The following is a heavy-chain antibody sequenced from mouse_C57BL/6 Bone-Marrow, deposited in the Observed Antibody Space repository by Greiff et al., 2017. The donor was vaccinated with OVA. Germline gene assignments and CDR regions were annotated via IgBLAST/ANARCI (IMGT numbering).Heavy chain of an antibody. D-gene: IGHD1-1*01. J-gene: IGHJ1*03. V-gene: IGHV1-64*01. CDR1: GYTFTSYW. Sequence: QVQLKQPGAELVKPGASVKLSCKASGYTFTSYWMHWVKQRPGQGLEWIGMIHPNSGSTNYNEKFKSKATLTVDKSSSTAYMQLSSLTSEDSAVYYCAGGYYGSSYWYFDVWGTGTTVTVSS. CDR2: IHPNSGST. CDR3: AGGYYGSSYWYFDV.